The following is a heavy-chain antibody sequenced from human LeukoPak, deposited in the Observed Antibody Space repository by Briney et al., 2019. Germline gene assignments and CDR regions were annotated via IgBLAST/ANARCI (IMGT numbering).Heavy chain of an antibody. CDR1: GFTFSTYG. D-gene: IGHD2-15*01. Sequence: AGGSLRLSCAVSGFTFSTYGMYWVRQAPGKGLEWVTFIQYDGSNSYYADSVKGRFTLSRDNSKNTLNLQMNSLAAEDTAVYYCARDFVVVVAATPTDTGAFDIWGQGTMVTVSS. CDR3: ARDFVVVVAATPTDTGAFDI. V-gene: IGHV3-30*02. CDR2: IQYDGSNS. J-gene: IGHJ3*02.